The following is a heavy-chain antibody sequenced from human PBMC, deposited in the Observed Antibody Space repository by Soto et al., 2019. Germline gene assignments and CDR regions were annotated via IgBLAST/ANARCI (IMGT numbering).Heavy chain of an antibody. CDR1: GGTFSSYA. Sequence: EASVKVSCKASGGTFSSYAISWVRQAPGQGLEWMGGIIPIFGTANYAQKFQGRVTITADESTSTAYMELSSLRSEDTAVYYCASPAAAGTVWGQGTTGTVSS. V-gene: IGHV1-69*13. CDR3: ASPAAAGTV. D-gene: IGHD6-13*01. CDR2: IIPIFGTA. J-gene: IGHJ6*02.